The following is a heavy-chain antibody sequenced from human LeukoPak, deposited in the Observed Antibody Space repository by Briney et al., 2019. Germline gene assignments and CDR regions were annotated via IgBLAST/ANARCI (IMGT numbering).Heavy chain of an antibody. J-gene: IGHJ4*02. CDR2: IYYSGST. CDR1: GGSISSSSYY. V-gene: IGHV4-39*07. CDR3: ASLTVTTSGLDY. Sequence: SETLSLTCTVSGGSISSSSYYWGWIRQPPGKGLEWIGSIYYSGSTYYNPSLKSRVTISVDTSKNQFSLKLSSVTAADTAVYYCASLTVTTSGLDYWGQGTLVTVSS. D-gene: IGHD4-17*01.